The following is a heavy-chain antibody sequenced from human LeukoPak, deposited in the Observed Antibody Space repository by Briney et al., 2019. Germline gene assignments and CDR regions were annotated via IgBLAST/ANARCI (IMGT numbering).Heavy chain of an antibody. CDR2: INPSAGST. CDR3: ARGSGWGRYYFDY. V-gene: IGHV1-46*01. J-gene: IGHJ4*02. CDR1: GYTFTSYY. D-gene: IGHD6-19*01. Sequence: ASVKVPCKASGYTFTSYYMHWVRQAPGEGLEWMGIINPSAGSTSYTQKFQGRVTMTSDTSTSTVYMEVSSLRSEDTAVYYCARGSGWGRYYFDYWGQGTLVTVSS.